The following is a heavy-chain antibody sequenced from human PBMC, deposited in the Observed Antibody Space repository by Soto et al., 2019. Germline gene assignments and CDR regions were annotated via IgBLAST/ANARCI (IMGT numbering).Heavy chain of an antibody. CDR1: GFTFSSYA. J-gene: IGHJ5*02. Sequence: QVQLVESGGGVVQPGRSLRLSCAASGFTFSSYAMHWVRQAPGKGLEWVAVISYDGSNKYYADSVKGRFTISRDNSKNPLYLQMNSLRAEDTAVYYCARDAHDIVVVVAATGGFEGGWFDPWGQGTLVTVSS. D-gene: IGHD2-15*01. CDR2: ISYDGSNK. V-gene: IGHV3-30-3*01. CDR3: ARDAHDIVVVVAATGGFEGGWFDP.